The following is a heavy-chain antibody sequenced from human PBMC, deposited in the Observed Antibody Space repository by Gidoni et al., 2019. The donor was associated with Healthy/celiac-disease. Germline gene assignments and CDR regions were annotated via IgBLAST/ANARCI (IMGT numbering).Heavy chain of an antibody. CDR1: GGTLSSYD. CDR3: ARDGLIVVVAASEYYYYYYGMDV. J-gene: IGHJ6*02. V-gene: IGHV1-69*01. D-gene: IGHD2-15*01. CDR2: IIPIFGTA. Sequence: QVQLVQSGAEVKKPGSSVKVSCKASGGTLSSYDISWGRQAPGQGLEWMGGIIPIFGTANYAQKFQGRVTITADESTSTAYMELSSLRSEDTAVYYCARDGLIVVVAASEYYYYYYGMDVWGQGTTVTVSS.